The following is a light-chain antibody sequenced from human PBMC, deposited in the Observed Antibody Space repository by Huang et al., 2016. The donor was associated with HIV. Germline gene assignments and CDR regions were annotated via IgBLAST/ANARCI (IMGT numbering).Light chain of an antibody. CDR2: LGS. CDR3: MQTLQTPLT. CDR1: HSLLHSNGYNY. Sequence: DIVMTQSPPSLPVTPGEPASISCRSSHSLLHSNGYNYLDWYLQKPGQSPQLLIYLGSNRASGVPDRFSGSASGADFTLKISRVEAEDVGIYYCMQTLQTPLTFAGGTKVEIK. V-gene: IGKV2-28*01. J-gene: IGKJ4*01.